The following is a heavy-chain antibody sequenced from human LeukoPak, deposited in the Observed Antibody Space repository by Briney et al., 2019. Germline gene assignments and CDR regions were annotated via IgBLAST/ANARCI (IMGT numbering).Heavy chain of an antibody. CDR3: ARAERVCSSTSCPPFDY. D-gene: IGHD2-2*01. Sequence: SVKVSCKASGGTFSSYAISWVRQAPGQGLEWMGGIIPIFGTANYAQKFQGRVTITTDESTSTAYMELSSLRSEDTAVYYCARAERVCSSTSCPPFDYWGQGTLVTVSS. V-gene: IGHV1-69*05. J-gene: IGHJ4*02. CDR2: IIPIFGTA. CDR1: GGTFSSYA.